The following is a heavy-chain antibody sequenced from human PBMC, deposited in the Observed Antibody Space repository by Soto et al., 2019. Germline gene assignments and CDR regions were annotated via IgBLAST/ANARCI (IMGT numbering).Heavy chain of an antibody. V-gene: IGHV1-3*01. CDR3: ARGIATGQLDP. D-gene: IGHD2-15*01. Sequence: ASVKVSCKASGYTFTRYTMNWVRQAPGQRLEWMGWINPGNGNTKSSQKFQDRVIITRDTSASTAYMDLSSLRSEDTAVYYCARGIATGQLDPWGQGTLVTLSS. CDR2: INPGNGNT. CDR1: GYTFTRYT. J-gene: IGHJ5*02.